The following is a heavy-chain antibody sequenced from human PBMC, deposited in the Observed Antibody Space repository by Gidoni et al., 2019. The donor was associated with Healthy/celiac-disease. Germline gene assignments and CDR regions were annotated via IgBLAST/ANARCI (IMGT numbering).Heavy chain of an antibody. CDR2: INPNSGGT. Sequence: QQQWMQSWAERTKPEASGKVSCKDAGYTFTGDHLDWVRQGPGQGLEWMGWINPNSGGTNYAQKFQGRVTMTRDTSISTAYMELSRVRSDDTAVYYCARESVGISGHSSGYSLDYWGQGTLVTVSS. CDR1: GYTFTGDH. V-gene: IGHV1-2*02. D-gene: IGHD3-22*01. CDR3: ARESVGISGHSSGYSLDY. J-gene: IGHJ4*02.